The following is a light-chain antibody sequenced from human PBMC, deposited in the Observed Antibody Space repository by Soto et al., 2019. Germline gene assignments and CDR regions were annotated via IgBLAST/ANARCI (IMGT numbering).Light chain of an antibody. CDR1: SSNIGSNY. Sequence: QSVLTQPPSASGTPGQRVTISCSGSSSNIGSNYVYWYQQLPGTAPKLLIYRNNQRPSGVPDRFSGSKSGTSASLAISGLRSEEEAVYYWPAGDDSVSGFNVFGKGTKVT. CDR2: RNN. J-gene: IGLJ1*01. V-gene: IGLV1-47*01. CDR3: PAGDDSVSGFNV.